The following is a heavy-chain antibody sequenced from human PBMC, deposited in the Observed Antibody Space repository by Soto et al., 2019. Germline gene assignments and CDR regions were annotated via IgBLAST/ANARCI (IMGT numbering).Heavy chain of an antibody. J-gene: IGHJ4*02. Sequence: PSETLSLTCTVSGVSISSYYWSWIRQPPGKGLEWIGEIYHSGSTNYNPSLKSRVTILIDKSDNQFSLKLASVTAADTAIYYCARSKMVGQDPWWIDYWGQGTLVTVSS. D-gene: IGHD2-15*01. CDR3: ARSKMVGQDPWWIDY. CDR1: GVSISSYY. CDR2: IYHSGST. V-gene: IGHV4-59*12.